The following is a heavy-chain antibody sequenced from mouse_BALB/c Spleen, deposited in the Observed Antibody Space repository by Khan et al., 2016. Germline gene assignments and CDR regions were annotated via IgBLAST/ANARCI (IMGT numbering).Heavy chain of an antibody. Sequence: QVQLQQSGSVLVRPGASVKLSCKASGYTFTSSWMHWAKQRPGQGLEWIGEIHPNSGNTNYNEKFKGKATLTVDTSSSTAYVDLSSLTSEDSAVYYCARPHYYDYAMDYWGQGTSVTVSS. CDR3: ARPHYYDYAMDY. V-gene: IGHV1S130*01. CDR1: GYTFTSSW. D-gene: IGHD1-2*01. CDR2: IHPNSGNT. J-gene: IGHJ4*01.